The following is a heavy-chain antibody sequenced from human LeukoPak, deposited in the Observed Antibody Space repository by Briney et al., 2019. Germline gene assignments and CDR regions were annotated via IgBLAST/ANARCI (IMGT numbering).Heavy chain of an antibody. J-gene: IGHJ3*02. D-gene: IGHD6-19*01. CDR3: AKDARWLAPGTLDI. Sequence: QPGGSLRLSCAASGFTFSTYAMTWVRQAPGKGLNWVSGISGNGDSTFYADSVKGRFTISRDNSKKTLYLQMNSLRADDTAVYYCAKDARWLAPGTLDIWGQGTMVTVS. CDR1: GFTFSTYA. CDR2: ISGNGDST. V-gene: IGHV3-23*01.